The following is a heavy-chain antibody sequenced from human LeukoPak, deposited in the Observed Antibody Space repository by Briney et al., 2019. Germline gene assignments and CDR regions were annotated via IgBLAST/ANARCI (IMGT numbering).Heavy chain of an antibody. CDR2: FYYSGST. V-gene: IGHV4-39*01. D-gene: IGHD3-16*01. CDR3: ARPAWGTFDFDY. J-gene: IGHJ4*02. Sequence: SETLSLTCTVSGGSISSSSYYWGWIRQPPGKGLEWIGSFYYSGSTYYNPTLESRVTISVDTSKNQFSLKLSSVTAADTAVYYCARPAWGTFDFDYWGQGTLVTVSS. CDR1: GGSISSSSYY.